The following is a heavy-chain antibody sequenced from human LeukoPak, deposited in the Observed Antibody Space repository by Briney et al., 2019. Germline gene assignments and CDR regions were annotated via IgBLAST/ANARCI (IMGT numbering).Heavy chain of an antibody. J-gene: IGHJ4*02. D-gene: IGHD5-12*01. Sequence: GGSVRLSCAASVFYFSSYSISWVRHAPWKGMEWVSAISGSGGSTYYADSVKGRFTISRDNSKNTLYLQMNSLRAEDTAVYYCAGGDSGYTYWGQGTLVTVSS. CDR1: VFYFSSYS. V-gene: IGHV3-23*01. CDR2: ISGSGGST. CDR3: AGGDSGYTY.